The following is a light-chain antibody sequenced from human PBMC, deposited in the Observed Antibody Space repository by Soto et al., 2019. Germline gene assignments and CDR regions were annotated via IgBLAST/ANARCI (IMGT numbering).Light chain of an antibody. J-gene: IGKJ5*01. V-gene: IGKV3-20*01. Sequence: TQSPATLSVSPGERATVSCTASQSLSSNLAWYQQKPGQAPRLLIIGASERVTGIPARFSGSGSGTDFTLAISRLEPEDFAVYYCQQYGSSPPTFGQGTRLEIK. CDR2: GAS. CDR1: QSLSSN. CDR3: QQYGSSPPT.